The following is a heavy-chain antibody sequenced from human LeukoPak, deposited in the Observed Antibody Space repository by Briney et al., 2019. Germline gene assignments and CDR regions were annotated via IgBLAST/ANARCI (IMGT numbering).Heavy chain of an antibody. J-gene: IGHJ6*03. D-gene: IGHD1-7*01. Sequence: PSGTLSLTCTVSGGSISNYYWSWIRQPPGKGLEWIGYIYYSGSTNNNPSLKSRVTISVDTSKNQFSLKLNSVTAADTAVYYCARAPPYNWNYLKYYYYMDVWGKGTTVTVSS. CDR3: ARAPPYNWNYLKYYYYMDV. V-gene: IGHV4-59*01. CDR1: GGSISNYY. CDR2: IYYSGST.